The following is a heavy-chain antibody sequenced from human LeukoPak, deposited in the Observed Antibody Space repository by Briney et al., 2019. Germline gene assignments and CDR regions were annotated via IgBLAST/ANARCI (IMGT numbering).Heavy chain of an antibody. D-gene: IGHD3-10*01. V-gene: IGHV4-4*07. Sequence: SETLSLTCTVSGGSISSYYWSWIRQPAGKGLEWIRRIYTSGSTNYNPSLKSRVTMSVDTSKNQFALKLSSVTAADTAVYYCARGPYYYGSGTVNWFDPWGQGTLVTVSS. CDR1: GGSISSYY. CDR2: IYTSGST. J-gene: IGHJ5*02. CDR3: ARGPYYYGSGTVNWFDP.